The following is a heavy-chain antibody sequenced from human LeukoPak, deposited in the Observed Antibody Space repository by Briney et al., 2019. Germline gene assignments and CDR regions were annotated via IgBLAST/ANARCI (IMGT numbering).Heavy chain of an antibody. CDR2: SSFDENNK. J-gene: IGHJ4*02. Sequence: GGPLRLSCAASGFTFSSYAMHWVRQAPGKGLEWLAVSSFDENNKYYADSVRGRFTISRDNSKNTVYLQMDSLRPEDTAIYYCAKDSYGGYNDFGIDSWGQGTLVSVSS. CDR3: AKDSYGGYNDFGIDS. V-gene: IGHV3-30*18. CDR1: GFTFSSYA. D-gene: IGHD5-12*01.